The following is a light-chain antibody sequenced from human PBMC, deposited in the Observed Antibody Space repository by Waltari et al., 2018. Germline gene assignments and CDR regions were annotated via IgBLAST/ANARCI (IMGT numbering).Light chain of an antibody. CDR2: GVT. CDR1: QGINSY. Sequence: DIQMTQSPSSLSASVGDTVTITCRTSQGINSYLNWFQQKPGKAPKLLIYGVTTLQSGVPSRFSGSGSGTEFTLTINSLQLEDFASYYCLQHNTYPLTFGGGTKLDMK. CDR3: LQHNTYPLT. J-gene: IGKJ4*01. V-gene: IGKV1-17*01.